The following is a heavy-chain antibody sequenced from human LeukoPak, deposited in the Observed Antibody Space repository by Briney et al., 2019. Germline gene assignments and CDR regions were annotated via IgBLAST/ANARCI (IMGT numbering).Heavy chain of an antibody. CDR3: ARGRVAEPFDY. D-gene: IGHD2-15*01. CDR2: IYTSGST. Sequence: PSETLSLTCTVSGGSFSDYYWSWIRQPAGKGLEWIGRIYTSGSTNYNPSLKSRVTMSLDTSKNQFSLKLTSVTAADTAVYYCARGRVAEPFDYWGQGTLVTVSS. V-gene: IGHV4-4*07. J-gene: IGHJ4*02. CDR1: GGSFSDYY.